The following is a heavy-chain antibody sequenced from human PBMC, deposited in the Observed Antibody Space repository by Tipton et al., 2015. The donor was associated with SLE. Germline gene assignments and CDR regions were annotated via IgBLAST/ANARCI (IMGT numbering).Heavy chain of an antibody. V-gene: IGHV4-34*01. CDR2: IYYSGST. CDR1: GGSFSGYY. J-gene: IGHJ4*02. D-gene: IGHD4-11*01. Sequence: TLSLTCAVYGGSFSGYYWSWIRQPPGKGLEWIGGIYYSGSTYYNPSLKSRVTISVDTSKNQFSLKLSSVTAADTAVYYCARDPYGNEDYWGQGTLVTVSS. CDR3: ARDPYGNEDY.